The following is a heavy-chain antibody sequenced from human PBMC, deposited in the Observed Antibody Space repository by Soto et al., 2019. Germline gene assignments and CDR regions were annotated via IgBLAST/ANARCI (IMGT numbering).Heavy chain of an antibody. Sequence: QVQLVQSGAEEKKPGASVKVSCKASGYTFTGYAMHWVRQAPGQRLEWMGWINAGNGNTKYSQKFKGRVTITRDTSASTAYMELSSLISEDTAVYYCARAVAVPADFDYWGQGTLVTVSS. J-gene: IGHJ4*02. CDR2: INAGNGNT. D-gene: IGHD6-19*01. CDR1: GYTFTGYA. V-gene: IGHV1-3*05. CDR3: ARAVAVPADFDY.